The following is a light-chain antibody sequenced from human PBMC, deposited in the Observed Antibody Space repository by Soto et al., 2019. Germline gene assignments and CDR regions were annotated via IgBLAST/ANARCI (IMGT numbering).Light chain of an antibody. CDR1: SSDIGIYKY. CDR2: EVT. J-gene: IGLJ1*01. V-gene: IGLV2-14*01. Sequence: QSALTQPASVSGSPGQSIAISCTGSSSDIGIYKYVSWYQQHPGKVPKLIIYEVTNRPSGVSNRFSGSKSGNTASLTISGLQAEDEADYYCSSYAGSNNFVFGSGTKVTVL. CDR3: SSYAGSNNFV.